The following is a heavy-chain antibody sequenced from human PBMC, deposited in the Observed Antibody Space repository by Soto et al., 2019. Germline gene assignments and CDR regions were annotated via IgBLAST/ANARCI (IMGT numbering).Heavy chain of an antibody. CDR1: GFTFSSYA. V-gene: IGHV3-30-3*01. CDR2: ISYDGNNK. D-gene: IGHD4-17*01. CDR3: AREVGYGDYERGGLDV. J-gene: IGHJ6*02. Sequence: QVQLVESGGGVVQPGRSLRLSCAASGFTFSSYAIHWVRQAPGKGLEWVALISYDGNNKYYTDSVKGRFTISRDNSKNTLYLQMNSLRAEDTAVYFCAREVGYGDYERGGLDVWGQGTTVTVSS.